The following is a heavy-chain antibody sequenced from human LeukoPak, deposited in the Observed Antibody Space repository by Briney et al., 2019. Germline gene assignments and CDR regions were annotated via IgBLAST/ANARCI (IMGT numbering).Heavy chain of an antibody. Sequence: SVKVSCKASGGTFSSYAISWVRQAPGKGLEWMGRIIPILGIANYAQKFQGRVTITADKSTSTAYMELSSLRSEDTAVYYCASVLSGIAVAGSFDPWGQGTLVTVSS. D-gene: IGHD6-19*01. CDR1: GGTFSSYA. CDR3: ASVLSGIAVAGSFDP. CDR2: IIPILGIA. V-gene: IGHV1-69*04. J-gene: IGHJ5*02.